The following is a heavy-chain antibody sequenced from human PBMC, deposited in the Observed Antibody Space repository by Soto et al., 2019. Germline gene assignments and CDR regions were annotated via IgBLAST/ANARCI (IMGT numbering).Heavy chain of an antibody. CDR1: GGSFSGYY. D-gene: IGHD3-16*02. CDR2: INHSGST. J-gene: IGHJ4*02. CDR3: ERGKIYDYVWGSYRYHFDY. V-gene: IGHV4-34*01. Sequence: SETLSLTCAVYGGSFSGYYWSWIRQPPGKGLEWIGEINHSGSTNYNPSLKSRVTISVDTSKNQFSLKLSSVTAADTAVYYCERGKIYDYVWGSYRYHFDYWGQGTVVTVSS.